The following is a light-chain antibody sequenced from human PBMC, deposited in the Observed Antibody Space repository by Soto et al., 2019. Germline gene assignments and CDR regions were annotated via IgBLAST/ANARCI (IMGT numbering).Light chain of an antibody. Sequence: VVLTQSPVTLSLSPWERATLSCRSSQSVSSNYVAWYQQKPGQAPRLLISGASNRATGTPDRFRGSGSGTDFTLTITRLEPEDFAVYYCHQYGSAPWTFGQGTKVDIK. CDR1: QSVSSNY. CDR2: GAS. J-gene: IGKJ1*01. CDR3: HQYGSAPWT. V-gene: IGKV3-20*01.